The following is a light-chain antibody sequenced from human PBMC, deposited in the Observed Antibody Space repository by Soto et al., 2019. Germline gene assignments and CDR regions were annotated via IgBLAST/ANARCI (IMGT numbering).Light chain of an antibody. CDR3: SSYTGSSINTVV. J-gene: IGLJ2*01. CDR2: EGG. CDR1: SSDVGNYNL. V-gene: IGLV2-14*02. Sequence: QSALTQPASVSGSPGQSITISCTGTSSDVGNYNLVSWYQQYPGKAPKLMIYEGGKRPSGVSNRFSGSKSGNTASLTISGLQAEDEAEYYCSSYTGSSINTVVFGGGTKVTVL.